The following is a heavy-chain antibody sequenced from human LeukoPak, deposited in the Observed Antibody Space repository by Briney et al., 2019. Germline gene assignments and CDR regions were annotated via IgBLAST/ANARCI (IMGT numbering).Heavy chain of an antibody. V-gene: IGHV5-51*01. J-gene: IGHJ4*01. Sequence: GESLEISLKGLGYRFTSYWFGWVPQMPGKGLGWVGIIYLGYSDNRDSPSVQGQVTTSADKSISTAYLQWSSLKASDTAMYYCVRVDSRGYDFDYWGQGTLVTVSS. CDR3: VRVDSRGYDFDY. CDR2: IYLGYSDN. CDR1: GYRFTSYW. D-gene: IGHD3-22*01.